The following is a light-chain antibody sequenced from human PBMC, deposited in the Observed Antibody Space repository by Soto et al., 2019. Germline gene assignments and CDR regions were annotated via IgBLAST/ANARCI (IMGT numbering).Light chain of an antibody. V-gene: IGKV1-39*01. Sequence: DIQMTQSPSTLSASVGDRVTITCRASQSISGWLAWYQQKPGKAPKLLIYDASSLQSGGPSRFSGSGSGTDFTLTISSLQSEDFATYYSQQSYSTPQTFGQGSKVDI. CDR1: QSISGW. CDR3: QQSYSTPQT. CDR2: DAS. J-gene: IGKJ1*01.